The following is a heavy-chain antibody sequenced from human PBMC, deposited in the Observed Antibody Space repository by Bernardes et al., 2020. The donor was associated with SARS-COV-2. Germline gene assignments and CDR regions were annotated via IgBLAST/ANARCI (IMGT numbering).Heavy chain of an antibody. CDR1: GGSISSYY. V-gene: IGHV4-59*01. Sequence: SEPLSLTCTVSGGSISSYYWSWIRQPPGKGLEWIGYIYYSGSTNYNPSLKSRVTISVDTSKNQFSLKLSSVTAADTAVYYCARGRSGSYFVGFAAFDIWGQGTMVTVSS. CDR3: ARGRSGSYFVGFAAFDI. CDR2: IYYSGST. D-gene: IGHD1-26*01. J-gene: IGHJ3*02.